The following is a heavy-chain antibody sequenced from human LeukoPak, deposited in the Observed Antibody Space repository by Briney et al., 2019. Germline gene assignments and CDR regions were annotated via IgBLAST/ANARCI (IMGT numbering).Heavy chain of an antibody. CDR2: INPNGGGA. D-gene: IGHD6-19*01. CDR3: ATAHVVGGWNFDY. V-gene: IGHV1-46*01. CDR1: GYTFTTYW. J-gene: IGHJ4*02. Sequence: ASVKVSCKASGYTFTTYWMHWVRQAPGQGLEWIGIINPNGGGATYAQKFQGRVTMTEDTSTDTAYMELSSLRSEDTAVYYCATAHVVGGWNFDYWGQGTLVTVSS.